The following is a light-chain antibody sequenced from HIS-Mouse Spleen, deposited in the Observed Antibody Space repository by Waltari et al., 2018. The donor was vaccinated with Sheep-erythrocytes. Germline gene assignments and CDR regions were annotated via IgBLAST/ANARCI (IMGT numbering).Light chain of an antibody. J-gene: IGLJ3*02. Sequence: QSVLTQPPSASGTPGQRVTISCSGSSSNIGSNYVYWYQHLQGTAPKLLVSRKTPRRSGVPDRFVGSKSGTSASLAMSGLRSEDEADYYCAAWDDSLSGWVFGGGTKLTVL. V-gene: IGLV1-47*01. CDR1: SSNIGSNY. CDR2: RKT. CDR3: AAWDDSLSGWV.